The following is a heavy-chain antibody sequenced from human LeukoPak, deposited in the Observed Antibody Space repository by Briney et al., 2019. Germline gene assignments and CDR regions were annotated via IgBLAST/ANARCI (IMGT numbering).Heavy chain of an antibody. Sequence: GSSVKVSCKASGGTFSSYAISWVRQAPGQGLEWMGRIIPILGIANYAQKFQGRVTITTDESTSTAYMELSSLRSEDTAVYYCARVSAVLRFLEWSHDAFDIWGQGTMVTVSS. CDR3: ARVSAVLRFLEWSHDAFDI. J-gene: IGHJ3*02. CDR2: IIPILGIA. D-gene: IGHD3-3*01. V-gene: IGHV1-69*04. CDR1: GGTFSSYA.